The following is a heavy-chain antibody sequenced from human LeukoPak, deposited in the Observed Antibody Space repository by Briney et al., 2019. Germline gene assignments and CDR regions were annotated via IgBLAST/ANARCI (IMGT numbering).Heavy chain of an antibody. V-gene: IGHV3-21*04. CDR2: ISSSSSYI. CDR1: GFTFSSYS. J-gene: IGHJ4*02. Sequence: GGSLRLSCAASGFTFSSYSMNWVRQAPGKGLEWVSSISSSSSYIYYADSVKGRFTISRDNAKNSLYLQMNSLRAEDTAVYYCAKDQVAVAVASYLAGETAYYFDYWGQGTLVTVSS. D-gene: IGHD6-19*01. CDR3: AKDQVAVAVASYLAGETAYYFDY.